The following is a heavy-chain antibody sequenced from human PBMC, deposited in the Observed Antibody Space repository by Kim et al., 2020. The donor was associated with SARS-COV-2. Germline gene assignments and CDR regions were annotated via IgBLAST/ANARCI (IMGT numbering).Heavy chain of an antibody. Sequence: SETLSLTCAVYGGSFSGYYWSWIRQPPGKGLEWIGEINHSGSTNYNPSLKSRVTISVDTSKNQFSLKLSSVTAADTAVYYCARGTMVRGEYYFDYWGQGTLVTVSS. J-gene: IGHJ4*02. CDR2: INHSGST. V-gene: IGHV4-34*01. CDR1: GGSFSGYY. D-gene: IGHD3-10*01. CDR3: ARGTMVRGEYYFDY.